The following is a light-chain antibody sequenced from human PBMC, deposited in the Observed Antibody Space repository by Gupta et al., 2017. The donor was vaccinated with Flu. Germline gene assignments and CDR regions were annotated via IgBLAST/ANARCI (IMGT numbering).Light chain of an antibody. CDR2: GAS. CDR3: RQNGSSPET. Sequence: ERATLSCTGTQSVSATYLAWNRQKPGQAPRLLIYGASRRATVIPDRFSGSGFGTDFTLTIGGLEPKDFEVYYCRQNGSSPETFGQGTKVEIK. CDR1: QSVSATY. V-gene: IGKV3-20*01. J-gene: IGKJ1*01.